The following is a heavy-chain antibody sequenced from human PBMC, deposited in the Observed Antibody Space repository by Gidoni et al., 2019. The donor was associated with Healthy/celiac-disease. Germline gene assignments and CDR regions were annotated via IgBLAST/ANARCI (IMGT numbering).Heavy chain of an antibody. V-gene: IGHV1-69*01. Sequence: QVQLVQSGAAVKKPGSSVKVSCKASGGTFSSYAISWVRQAPGQGLEWMGGIIPIFGTANYAKKFQGRVTITADESTSTAYRELSSLRSEDTAVYYCASGGKPYDILTGYPLYYYYYYMDVWGKGTTVTVSS. J-gene: IGHJ6*03. D-gene: IGHD3-9*01. CDR2: IIPIFGTA. CDR3: ASGGKPYDILTGYPLYYYYYYMDV. CDR1: GGTFSSYA.